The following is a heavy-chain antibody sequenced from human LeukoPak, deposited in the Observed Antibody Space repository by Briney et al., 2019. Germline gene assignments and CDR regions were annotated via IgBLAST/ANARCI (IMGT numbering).Heavy chain of an antibody. J-gene: IGHJ6*02. D-gene: IGHD2-2*01. CDR2: TRNKARSYTT. CDR3: ARVGVVPAANGYYYYGMDV. V-gene: IGHV3-72*01. CDR1: GFIFSDHY. Sequence: TGGSLRLSCAASGFIFSDHYMDWVRQAPGKGLEWLGRTRNKARSYTTEYAASVKGRFTISRDDSKNFLYLQMNSLKSEDTAVYCCARVGVVPAANGYYYYGMDVWGQGTTVTVSS.